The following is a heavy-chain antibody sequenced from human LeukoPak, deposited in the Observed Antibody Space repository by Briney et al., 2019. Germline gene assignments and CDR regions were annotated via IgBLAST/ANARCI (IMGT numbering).Heavy chain of an antibody. D-gene: IGHD6-13*01. CDR3: ARTPRSAAAGNYDY. CDR2: IYPGDSDT. Sequence: GESLKISCKGSGYSFTSYWIGWVRQMPGKGLEWMGIIYPGDSDTRYSPSFQGQVTISADKSISTAHLQWSSLKASDTATYYCARTPRSAAAGNYDYWGQGTLVTVSS. J-gene: IGHJ4*02. CDR1: GYSFTSYW. V-gene: IGHV5-51*01.